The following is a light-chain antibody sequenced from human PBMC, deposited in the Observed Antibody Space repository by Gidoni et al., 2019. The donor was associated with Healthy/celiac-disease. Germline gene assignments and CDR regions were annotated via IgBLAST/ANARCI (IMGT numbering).Light chain of an antibody. J-gene: IGKJ1*01. CDR2: DAS. CDR3: QQRSNWAWT. CDR1: QSVSSY. V-gene: IGKV3-11*01. Sequence: EIVLTQSPATLSLSQGETATLSCRDSQSVSSYLAWYQQKPGQAPRCLIYDASNRATGIPARLSGSGSGTDFTLTISSLETEDFAVYYCQQRSNWAWTFGQGTKVEIK.